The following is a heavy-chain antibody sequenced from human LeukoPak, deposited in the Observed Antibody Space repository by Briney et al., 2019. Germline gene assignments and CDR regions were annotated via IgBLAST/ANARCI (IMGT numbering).Heavy chain of an antibody. Sequence: GGSLRLSCAASGFAVSSYWMSWVRQAPGKGPEWVANMNQDGGEIYYVDSVKGRFTISRDNAKNSLYLQMNSLRAEDTALYYCASYGDAFDIWGQGTMVTVSS. CDR3: ASYGDAFDI. V-gene: IGHV3-7*03. CDR2: MNQDGGEI. J-gene: IGHJ3*02. D-gene: IGHD4-17*01. CDR1: GFAVSSYW.